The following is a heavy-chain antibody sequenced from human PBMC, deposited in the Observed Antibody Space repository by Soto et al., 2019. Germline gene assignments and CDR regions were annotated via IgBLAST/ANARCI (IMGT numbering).Heavy chain of an antibody. J-gene: IGHJ1*01. CDR1: GFTFSSYG. D-gene: IGHD6-13*01. CDR2: IWYDGSNK. V-gene: IGHV3-33*01. CDR3: ARDLRYSSSWYLGAEYFQH. Sequence: QVQLVESGGGVVQPGRSLRLSCAASGFTFSSYGMYWVRQAPGKGLEWVAVIWYDGSNKYYADSVKGRFTISRDNSKNTLYLQMNSLRAEDTAVYYCARDLRYSSSWYLGAEYFQHWGQGTLVTVSS.